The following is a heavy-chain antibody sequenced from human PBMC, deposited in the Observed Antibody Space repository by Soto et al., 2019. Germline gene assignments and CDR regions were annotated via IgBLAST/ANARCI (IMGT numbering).Heavy chain of an antibody. Sequence: GGSLRLSCAASGFTVSSNYMSWVRQAPGKGLEWVAKIKEDGSEKYYVDSVKGRFTISRDNAKNSLYVQMNSLRAEDTAVYYCARDIRCIGPSSCYSYFDPWGQGTLVTVSS. D-gene: IGHD2-2*01. CDR1: GFTVSSNY. V-gene: IGHV3-7*01. J-gene: IGHJ5*02. CDR2: IKEDGSEK. CDR3: ARDIRCIGPSSCYSYFDP.